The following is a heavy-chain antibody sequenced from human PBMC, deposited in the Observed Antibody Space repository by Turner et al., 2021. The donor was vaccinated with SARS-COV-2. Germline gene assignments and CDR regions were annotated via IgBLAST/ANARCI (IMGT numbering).Heavy chain of an antibody. J-gene: IGHJ5*02. CDR3: AREPFTYYYDSSGNGFDP. CDR1: GYTVASYG. V-gene: IGHV1-18*01. Sequence: QVQLVQSGAEVKKPGASVQVSCKASGYTVASYGISWVRQAPGQGLEWMGWISAYNGNTNYAQKLQGRVTMTTDTSTSTAYMEMRSLRSDDTAVYYCAREPFTYYYDSSGNGFDPWGQGTLVTVSS. D-gene: IGHD3-22*01. CDR2: ISAYNGNT.